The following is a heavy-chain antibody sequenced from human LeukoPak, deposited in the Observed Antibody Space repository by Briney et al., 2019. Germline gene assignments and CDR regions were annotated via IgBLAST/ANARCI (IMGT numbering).Heavy chain of an antibody. CDR3: ARHAGLVVVPAAMRYMDV. CDR2: IYYSGST. V-gene: IGHV4-39*01. J-gene: IGHJ6*03. Sequence: SETLSLTCTVSGGSISSSSYYWGWIRQPPGKGLEWIGSIYYSGSTYYNPSLKSRVTISVDTSKNQLSLKLSSVTAADTAVYYCARHAGLVVVPAAMRYMDVWGKGTTVTVSS. CDR1: GGSISSSSYY. D-gene: IGHD2-2*01.